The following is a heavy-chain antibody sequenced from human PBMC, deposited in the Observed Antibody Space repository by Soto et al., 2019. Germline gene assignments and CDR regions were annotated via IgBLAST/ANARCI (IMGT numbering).Heavy chain of an antibody. CDR1: GFPFSNYE. D-gene: IGHD6-13*01. Sequence: EAQLVESGGGLVQPGGSLSLSCAASGFPFSNYEMHWVRQAPGKGLEYVSGISNNGAHTDYAKSVKGRFTISRDNSENTLYLQMGSLRAEDMALYYCARRGYGSRWPNVYMDVWGKGTTVTVSS. CDR2: ISNNGAHT. J-gene: IGHJ6*03. CDR3: ARRGYGSRWPNVYMDV. V-gene: IGHV3-64*01.